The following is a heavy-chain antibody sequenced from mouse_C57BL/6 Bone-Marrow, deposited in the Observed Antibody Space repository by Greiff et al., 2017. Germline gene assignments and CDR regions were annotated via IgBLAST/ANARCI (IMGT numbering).Heavy chain of an antibody. D-gene: IGHD3-2*02. J-gene: IGHJ1*03. Sequence: QVQLQQPGAELVKPGASVKLSCKASGYTFTSYWMQWVKQRPGQGLEWIGEIDPSDSYTNYNQKFKGKATLTVDTSSSTAYMQLSSLTSEDSAVYYCAREGSSGDWYFDVWGTGTTVTVSS. V-gene: IGHV1-50*01. CDR1: GYTFTSYW. CDR3: AREGSSGDWYFDV. CDR2: IDPSDSYT.